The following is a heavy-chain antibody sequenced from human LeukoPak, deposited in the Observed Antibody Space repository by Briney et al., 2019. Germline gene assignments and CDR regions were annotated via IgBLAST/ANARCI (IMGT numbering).Heavy chain of an antibody. Sequence: PSETLSLTCAVYGGSFSGYYWSWIRQPPGKGLEWIGEINHSGSTNYNPSLKSRVTISVDTSKNQFSLKLSSVTAADTAVYYCARVKGVPAYYYYGMDVWGQGTTVTVSS. CDR2: INHSGST. CDR3: ARVKGVPAYYYYGMDV. J-gene: IGHJ6*02. CDR1: GGSFSGYY. V-gene: IGHV4-34*01. D-gene: IGHD3-10*01.